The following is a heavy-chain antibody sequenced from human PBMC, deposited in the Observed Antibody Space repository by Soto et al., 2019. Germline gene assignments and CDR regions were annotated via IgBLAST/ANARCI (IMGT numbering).Heavy chain of an antibody. CDR3: VQGMSVLPTTVLSDN. CDR1: GFKFDDYA. Sequence: EVQLVESGGGLVQPGGSLRLSCAASGFKFDDYAMHWVRQAPGKGLEWVSGISWNSGRINYAASVKGRFIISRDNANDSLFLQMHSLRPEDMALYYCVQGMSVLPTTVLSDNWGQGTLVTVSS. V-gene: IGHV3-9*03. D-gene: IGHD1-7*01. J-gene: IGHJ4*02. CDR2: ISWNSGRI.